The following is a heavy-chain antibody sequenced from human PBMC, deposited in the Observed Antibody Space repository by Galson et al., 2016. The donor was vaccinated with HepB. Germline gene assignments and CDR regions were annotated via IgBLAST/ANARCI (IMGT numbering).Heavy chain of an antibody. J-gene: IGHJ4*02. CDR1: GFTFSTHW. Sequence: SLRLSCAASGFTFSTHWMHWVRQAPGKGLVYVSRINSDGSSTTYADSVKGRFTISRDNAKNTLYLQMNSLRAEDTALYYCARGGLRGAARPAVAYWGQGTLVTVSS. CDR2: INSDGSST. CDR3: ARGGLRGAARPAVAY. V-gene: IGHV3-74*01. D-gene: IGHD6-6*01.